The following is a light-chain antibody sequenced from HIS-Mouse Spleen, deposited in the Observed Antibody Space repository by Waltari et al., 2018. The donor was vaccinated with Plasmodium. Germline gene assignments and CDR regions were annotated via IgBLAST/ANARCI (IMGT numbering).Light chain of an antibody. Sequence: SYELTQPPSVSVSPGQTARITCSGDALPKQYAYWYQQKPGQAPVLVIYKDIERPSGIPERFSGSSSGTTVTLTIRGVQAEDEADYYCQSADSSGTPNWVFGGGTKLTVL. V-gene: IGLV3-25*03. J-gene: IGLJ3*02. CDR1: ALPKQY. CDR2: KDI. CDR3: QSADSSGTPNWV.